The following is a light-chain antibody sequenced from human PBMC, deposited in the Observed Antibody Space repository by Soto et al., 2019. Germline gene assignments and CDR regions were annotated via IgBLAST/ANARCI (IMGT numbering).Light chain of an antibody. V-gene: IGLV2-23*02. CDR3: CSYAGSSTFLYV. J-gene: IGLJ1*01. Sequence: QSALTQPASVSGSPGQSITISCTGTSSDVVSYNLVSWYQQHPGKAPKLMIYEVSKRPSGVSNRFSGSKSGNTASLTISGLQAEDEADYYCCSYAGSSTFLYVFGTGTKATVL. CDR1: SSDVVSYNL. CDR2: EVS.